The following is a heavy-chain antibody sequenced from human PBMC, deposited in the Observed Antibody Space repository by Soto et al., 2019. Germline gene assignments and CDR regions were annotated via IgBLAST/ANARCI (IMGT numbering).Heavy chain of an antibody. CDR1: GFTFSNYP. D-gene: IGHD3-10*01. Sequence: QVLLVESGGGVVQPGRSLRLSCAASGFTFSNYPMHWVRQVPGKGLEWVALVSFDGDFKNYADSVKGRLTISRDNSKKTLYLHMNNLRPEDTARYYWARDPPTPITFEACDLWGHGTMVTVSS. J-gene: IGHJ3*01. CDR3: ARDPPTPITFEACDL. CDR2: VSFDGDFK. V-gene: IGHV3-30-3*01.